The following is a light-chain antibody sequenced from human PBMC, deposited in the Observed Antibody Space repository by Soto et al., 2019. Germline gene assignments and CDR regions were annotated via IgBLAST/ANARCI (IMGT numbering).Light chain of an antibody. CDR3: RSYTTSSTPHYV. Sequence: QSALTQPASVSGSPGQSITITCTGTSSDVGGYNFVSWYQQHPGKAPKLMIYEVSNRPSGVSIRFSGSKSGNTASLTISGLLAEDEADYYCRSYTTSSTPHYVFGTGTKVTVL. J-gene: IGLJ1*01. CDR2: EVS. V-gene: IGLV2-14*01. CDR1: SSDVGGYNF.